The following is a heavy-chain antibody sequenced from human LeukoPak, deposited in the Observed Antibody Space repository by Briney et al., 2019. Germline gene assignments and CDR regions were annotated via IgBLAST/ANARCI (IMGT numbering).Heavy chain of an antibody. CDR3: AKSAVSGYPDY. Sequence: GGSLRLSCAASGFIFRSSGMHWVRQTPGKGLEWVGIIWYDGSNKYYADSVKGRFTISRDNSKNTLYLQMNSLRAEDTAVYYCAKSAVSGYPDYWGQGTLVTVSS. CDR2: IWYDGSNK. J-gene: IGHJ4*02. V-gene: IGHV3-33*06. CDR1: GFIFRSSG. D-gene: IGHD3-22*01.